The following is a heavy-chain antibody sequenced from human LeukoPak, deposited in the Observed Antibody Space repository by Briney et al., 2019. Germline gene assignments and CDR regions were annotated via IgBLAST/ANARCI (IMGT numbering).Heavy chain of an antibody. V-gene: IGHV4-34*01. CDR1: GGSFSGYY. CDR2: INHSGST. D-gene: IGHD6-19*01. CDR3: ARVGGWPYYYYMDV. J-gene: IGHJ6*03. Sequence: SETLSLTCAVYGGSFSGYYWSWIRQPPGKGLEWIGEINHSGSTNYNPSLKSRVTISVDTSKNQFSLKLSSVTAADTAVYYCARVGGWPYYYYMDVWGKGTTVTVSS.